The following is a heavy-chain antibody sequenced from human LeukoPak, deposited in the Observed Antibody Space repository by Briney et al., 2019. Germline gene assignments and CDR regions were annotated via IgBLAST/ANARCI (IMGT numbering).Heavy chain of an antibody. J-gene: IGHJ4*02. V-gene: IGHV4-39*01. D-gene: IGHD4-11*01. Sequence: SETLSLTCTVSGGSISSSSYYWGWIRQPPGKGLEWIGSIYYSGSTYYTPSLKSRVTISVDTSKNQFSLKLSSVTAADTAVYYCARQRVNSNYGISFDYWGQGTLVTVSS. CDR3: ARQRVNSNYGISFDY. CDR1: GGSISSSSYY. CDR2: IYYSGST.